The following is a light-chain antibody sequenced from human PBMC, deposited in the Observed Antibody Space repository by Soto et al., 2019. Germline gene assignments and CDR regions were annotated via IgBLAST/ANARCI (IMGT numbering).Light chain of an antibody. CDR2: GTS. J-gene: IGKJ1*01. Sequence: SQSVSNNLAWYQQKPGQPPRLLIFGTSSRATGIPDRFSCSVSGSVLTRTINRLEPEDFVVYYCQQRRNWPGAFGQGTRWIS. V-gene: IGKV3-11*01. CDR1: QSVSNN. CDR3: QQRRNWPGA.